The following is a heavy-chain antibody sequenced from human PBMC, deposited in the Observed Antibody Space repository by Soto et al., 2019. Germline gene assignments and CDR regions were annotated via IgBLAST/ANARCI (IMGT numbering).Heavy chain of an antibody. CDR3: KRHEGGAAADRPLEY. D-gene: IGHD6-13*01. V-gene: IGHV4-59*08. J-gene: IGHJ4*02. Sequence: SETLSLTCTVSTGSFTRYYWSWIRQPPGKGLEWIGYMYYSGSTNYNPSLKSRIIMSIDTSTNQFSLKLTSVTAADTAVYYCKRHEGGAAADRPLEYWGQGTLVTVSS. CDR1: TGSFTRYY. CDR2: MYYSGST.